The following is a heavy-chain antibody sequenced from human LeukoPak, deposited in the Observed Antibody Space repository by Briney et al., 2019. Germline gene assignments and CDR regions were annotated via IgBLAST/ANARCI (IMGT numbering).Heavy chain of an antibody. CDR3: ARGGIQVSGIDEFDY. CDR1: GFTFIDYD. J-gene: IGHJ4*02. D-gene: IGHD6-19*01. V-gene: IGHV3-13*01. CDR2: IGIRGDT. Sequence: GGSLRLSCAASGFTFIDYDMHWVRQVIGEGLEWVSAIGIRGDTHYSGSVKGRFTISRKNAESSLYLQMNSLRAEDTAVYYCARGGIQVSGIDEFDYWGQGTLVTVSS.